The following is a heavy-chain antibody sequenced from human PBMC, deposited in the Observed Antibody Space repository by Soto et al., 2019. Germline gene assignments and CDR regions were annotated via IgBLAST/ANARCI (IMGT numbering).Heavy chain of an antibody. V-gene: IGHV4-34*01. CDR1: GGSFSGYY. D-gene: IGHD2-8*01. J-gene: IGHJ5*02. CDR2: INHSGST. CDR3: ARSLGSRTNWFDP. Sequence: SETLSLTCAVYGGSFSGYYWSWIRQPPGKGLEGIGEINHSGSTNYNPSLKSRVTISVDTSKNQFSLKLSSVTAADTAVYYCARSLGSRTNWFDPWGQGTLVTVSS.